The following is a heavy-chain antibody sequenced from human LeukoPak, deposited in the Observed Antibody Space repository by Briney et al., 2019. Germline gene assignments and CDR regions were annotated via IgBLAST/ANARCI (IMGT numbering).Heavy chain of an antibody. D-gene: IGHD6-19*01. CDR1: GFTFSSYA. V-gene: IGHV3-23*01. J-gene: IGHJ4*02. Sequence: GGSLRLSCAASGFTFSSYAMNWVRQAPGKGPEWVSGISGTGASTYYVDSVKGRFTISRDNSMNTLYLQMNSLRVEDTAVYYCAQVSYSRMAVAGQRVLDYWGQGTLVTVSS. CDR2: ISGTGAST. CDR3: AQVSYSRMAVAGQRVLDY.